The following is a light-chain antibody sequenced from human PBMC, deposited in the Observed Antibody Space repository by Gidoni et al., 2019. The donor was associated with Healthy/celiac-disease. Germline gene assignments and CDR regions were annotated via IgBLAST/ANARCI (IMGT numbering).Light chain of an antibody. J-gene: IGKJ4*01. CDR1: PSVSSN. Sequence: EIVLTQSPATLSVSPGERANLSCRASPSVSSNLAWYQQKPGQAPRLLIYGASTRATGIPARFSGSGSGTEFTLTISSLQSEDFAVYYCQQYNNWPLTFGGGTKVEIK. V-gene: IGKV3-15*01. CDR3: QQYNNWPLT. CDR2: GAS.